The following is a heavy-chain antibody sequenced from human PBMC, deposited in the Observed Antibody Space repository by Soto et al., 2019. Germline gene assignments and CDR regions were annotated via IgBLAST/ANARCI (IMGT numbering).Heavy chain of an antibody. J-gene: IGHJ4*02. CDR3: ARGRSINTNMDY. D-gene: IGHD2-2*01. CDR1: GFTFSTYS. V-gene: IGHV3-21*01. CDR2: ISSSGGSL. Sequence: EVQLVESGGGLVKPGGSLRLSCAASGFTFSTYSMNWVRQAPGKGLEWISSISSSGGSLSHAESVKGRFTISRDNAKNSLYLQMDSLRADDTAVYYCARGRSINTNMDYWGQGTLVTVSS.